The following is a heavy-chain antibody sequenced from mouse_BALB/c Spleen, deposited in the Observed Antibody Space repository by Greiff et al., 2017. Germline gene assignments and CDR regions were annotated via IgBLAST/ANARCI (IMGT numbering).Heavy chain of an antibody. CDR3: ARVGDYGYDYYAMDY. Sequence: EVKLMESGGGLVKPGGSLKLSCAASGFTFSSYAMSWVRQTPEKRLEWVASISSGGSTYYPDSVKGRFTISRDNARNNMYLQMSSLRSEDTAMYYCARVGDYGYDYYAMDYWGQGTSVTVSA. V-gene: IGHV5-6-5*01. CDR1: GFTFSSYA. J-gene: IGHJ4*01. CDR2: ISSGGST. D-gene: IGHD2-14*01.